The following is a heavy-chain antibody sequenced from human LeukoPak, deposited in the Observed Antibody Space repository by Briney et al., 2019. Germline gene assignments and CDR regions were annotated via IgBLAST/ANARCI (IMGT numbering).Heavy chain of an antibody. CDR2: VSKDGNTK. V-gene: IGHV3-30*04. CDR3: ARGIQPPRYYGSGSDTFDI. D-gene: IGHD3-10*01. Sequence: GGSLRLSCAASGFTFSSYAMHWVRQAPGKGLEWVAVVSKDGNTKYHADSVKGRFTISRDNSKNTLYLQMNSLRAEDTSVYYCARGIQPPRYYGSGSDTFDIWGQGTMVTVSS. J-gene: IGHJ3*02. CDR1: GFTFSSYA.